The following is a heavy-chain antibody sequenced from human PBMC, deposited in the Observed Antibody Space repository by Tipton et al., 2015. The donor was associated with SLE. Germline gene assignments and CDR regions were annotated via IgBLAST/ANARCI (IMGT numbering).Heavy chain of an antibody. D-gene: IGHD6-19*01. CDR1: GYTFSSYP. CDR3: ARCHGEYKYSSGCSFDY. J-gene: IGHJ4*02. Sequence: SLRLSCAASGYTFSSYPMHWVRQDPGKGLEWVAVISYDGSNKYYADSVKGRFTISRDNSKNTLYLQMNSLRAEDTAVYYCARCHGEYKYSSGCSFDYWGQGTLVTVSS. CDR2: ISYDGSNK. V-gene: IGHV3-30*04.